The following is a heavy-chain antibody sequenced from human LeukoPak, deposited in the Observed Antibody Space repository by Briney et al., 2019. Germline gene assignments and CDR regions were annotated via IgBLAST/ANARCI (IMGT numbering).Heavy chain of an antibody. D-gene: IGHD6-19*01. CDR2: IYYSWST. J-gene: IGHJ5*02. CDR1: GGSISSGSYY. V-gene: IGHV4-61*01. CDR3: ARDGSGWIWFDP. Sequence: SETLSLTCTVSGGSISSGSYYWSWIRQPPGKGLEWIGYIYYSWSTNYNPSLKSRVTISVDTSENQFSLKLTSVTAADTAVYYCARDGSGWIWFDPWGQGTLVTVSS.